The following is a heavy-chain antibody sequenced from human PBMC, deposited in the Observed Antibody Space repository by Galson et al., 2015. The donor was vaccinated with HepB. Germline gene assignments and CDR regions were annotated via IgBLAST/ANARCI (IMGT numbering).Heavy chain of an antibody. V-gene: IGHV3-30*18. CDR3: AKGIGVVVVPAALPSYYFDY. CDR2: IPYDGSNK. J-gene: IGHJ4*02. CDR1: GFTFSSYG. Sequence: SLRLSCAASGFTFSSYGMHWVRQAPGKGLEWVAVIPYDGSNKYYADSVKGRFTISRDNSKNTLYLQMNSLRAEDTAVYYCAKGIGVVVVPAALPSYYFDYWGQGTLVTVSS. D-gene: IGHD2-2*01.